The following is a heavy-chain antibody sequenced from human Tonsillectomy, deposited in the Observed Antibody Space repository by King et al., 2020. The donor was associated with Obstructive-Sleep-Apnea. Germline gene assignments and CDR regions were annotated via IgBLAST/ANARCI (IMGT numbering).Heavy chain of an antibody. CDR2: IYPGDSDT. V-gene: IGHV5-51*01. Sequence: QLVQSGAEVKKPGESLKISCKGSGYSFTSYWIGWVRQMPGKGLEWMGIIYPGDSDTRYSPSFQVQVTISADKSISTAYLQWSSLKASDTAMYYCARQHYEYVWGGFVAFDIWGQGTMVTVSS. CDR1: GYSFTSYW. J-gene: IGHJ3*02. CDR3: ARQHYEYVWGGFVAFDI. D-gene: IGHD3-16*01.